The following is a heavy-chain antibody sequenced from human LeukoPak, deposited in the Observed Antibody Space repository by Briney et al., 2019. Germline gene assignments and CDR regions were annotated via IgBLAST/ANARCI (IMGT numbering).Heavy chain of an antibody. CDR2: INSDGSTT. J-gene: IGHJ4*02. Sequence: GGSLRLSCVASGISFSSYGMNWVRQAPGKGLVWVSRINSDGSTTHYADSVKGRFTISRDNAKNTLYLQMNSLRAEDTALYYCAQELKIGHWGRGTLVTVSS. CDR1: GISFSSYG. V-gene: IGHV3-74*01. CDR3: AQELKIGH. D-gene: IGHD2-21*01.